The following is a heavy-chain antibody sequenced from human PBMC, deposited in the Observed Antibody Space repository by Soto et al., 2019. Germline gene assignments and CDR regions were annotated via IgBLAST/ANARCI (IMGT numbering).Heavy chain of an antibody. CDR2: INPDNGNT. D-gene: IGHD2-15*01. V-gene: IGHV1-3*01. CDR3: ARGIATGQLDP. Sequence: ASVKVSCKASGYTFTRYTMNWVRQAPGQRLEWMGWINPDNGNTKSSQKFQDRVIITRDTSXSTAYMDLSSLRSEDTAVYHCARGIATGQLDPWGQGTMVTVSS. J-gene: IGHJ5*02. CDR1: GYTFTRYT.